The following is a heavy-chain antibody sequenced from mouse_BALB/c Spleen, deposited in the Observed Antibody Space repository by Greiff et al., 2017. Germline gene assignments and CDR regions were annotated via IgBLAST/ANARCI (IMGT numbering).Heavy chain of an antibody. V-gene: IGHV5-6-3*01. CDR1: GFTFSSYG. D-gene: IGHD2-14*01. CDR3: ARGGYDGYYFDY. J-gene: IGHJ2*01. CDR2: INSNGGST. Sequence: EVHLVESGGGLVQPGGSLKLSCTASGFTFSSYGMSWVRQTPDKRLELVATINSNGGSTYYPDSVKGRFTISRDNAKNTLYLQMSSLKSEDTAMYYCARGGYDGYYFDYWGQGTTLTVSS.